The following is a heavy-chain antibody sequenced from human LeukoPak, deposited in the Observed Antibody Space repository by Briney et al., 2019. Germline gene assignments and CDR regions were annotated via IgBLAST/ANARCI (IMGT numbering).Heavy chain of an antibody. J-gene: IGHJ4*02. CDR1: GGTFSSYA. Sequence: ASVKVSCKASGGTFSSYAISWVRQAPGQGLEWMGRIIPILGIANYAQKFQGRVTITADESTSTAYMELSSLRSEDTAVYYCAREGSSSSSWHFDYWGQGTLVTVSS. V-gene: IGHV1-69*04. CDR2: IIPILGIA. CDR3: AREGSSSSSWHFDY. D-gene: IGHD6-6*01.